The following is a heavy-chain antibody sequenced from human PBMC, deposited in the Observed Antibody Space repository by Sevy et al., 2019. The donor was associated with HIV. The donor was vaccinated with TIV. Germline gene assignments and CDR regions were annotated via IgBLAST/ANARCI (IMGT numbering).Heavy chain of an antibody. CDR2: IKQDGSEK. J-gene: IGHJ5*02. D-gene: IGHD1-26*01. V-gene: IGHV3-7*01. CDR3: ARGPRQWELLRATFDP. Sequence: GGSLRLSCAASGFTFSSYWMSWVRQAPGKGLEWVANIKQDGSEKYYVDSVKGRFTISRDNAKNSLYLQMNSLRAEDTAVYYCARGPRQWELLRATFDPWGQGTLVTVSS. CDR1: GFTFSSYW.